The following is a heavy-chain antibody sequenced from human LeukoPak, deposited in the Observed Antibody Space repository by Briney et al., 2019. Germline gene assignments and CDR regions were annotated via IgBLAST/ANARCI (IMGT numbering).Heavy chain of an antibody. D-gene: IGHD3-10*01. CDR1: RFTFSNYA. Sequence: RPGGSLRLSCAASRFTFSNYAMTWVRQATGQGLEWVSAISGSGGRTYYADSLKGRFTISRDNSKNTLYLQMNSLRAEDTAVYYCAKALLLFSSDYFDYWGQGTLVTVSS. V-gene: IGHV3-23*01. CDR3: AKALLLFSSDYFDY. J-gene: IGHJ4*02. CDR2: ISGSGGRT.